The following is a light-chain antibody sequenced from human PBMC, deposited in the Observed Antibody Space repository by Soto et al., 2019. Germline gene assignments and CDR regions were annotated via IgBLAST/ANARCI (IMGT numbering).Light chain of an antibody. CDR3: QQYGSSPHT. CDR2: GAS. CDR1: QSVSSSY. J-gene: IGKJ2*01. V-gene: IGKV3-20*01. Sequence: EIVLTQSPGTLSLSPGERATLSCRASQSVSSSYLTWYQQKPGQAPRLLIYGASSRATGIPDRFSDSGSGTDFTLTISRLEPEDFAVYYCQQYGSSPHTFGQGTKLEIK.